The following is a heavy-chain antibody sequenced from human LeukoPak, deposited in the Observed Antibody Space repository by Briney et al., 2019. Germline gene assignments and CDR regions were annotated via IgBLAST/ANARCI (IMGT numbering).Heavy chain of an antibody. Sequence: GGSLRLSCAASGFTFSSYAMSWVRQTPGKGLEWVSAISGSGGSTYYADSVKGRFTISRDNSKNTLYLQMNSLRAEDTAVYYCAIVYPIYTVTTDYWGQGTLVTVSS. J-gene: IGHJ4*02. V-gene: IGHV3-23*01. CDR3: AIVYPIYTVTTDY. D-gene: IGHD4-17*01. CDR1: GFTFSSYA. CDR2: ISGSGGST.